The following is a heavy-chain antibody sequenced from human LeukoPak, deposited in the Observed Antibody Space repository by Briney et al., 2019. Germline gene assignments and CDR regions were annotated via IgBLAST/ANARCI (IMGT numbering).Heavy chain of an antibody. CDR3: ATRKAVAGMRWHSLFDY. J-gene: IGHJ4*02. CDR2: ISGSGGST. CDR1: GFTFSSYA. V-gene: IGHV3-23*01. D-gene: IGHD6-19*01. Sequence: PGGSLRLSCAASGFTFSSYAMSWVRQAPGKGLEWVSAISGSGGSTYYADSVKGRFTISRDNSKNTLYLQMNSLRAEDTAVYYCATRKAVAGMRWHSLFDYWGQGTLVTVSS.